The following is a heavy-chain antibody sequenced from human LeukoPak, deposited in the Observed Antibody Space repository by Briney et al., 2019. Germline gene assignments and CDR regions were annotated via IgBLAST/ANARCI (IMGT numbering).Heavy chain of an antibody. CDR3: ARQAEWFGGRLHWFDP. D-gene: IGHD3-10*01. CDR1: GGSISSSSYY. V-gene: IGHV4-39*01. Sequence: TSETLSLTCTVSGGSISSSSYYWGWIRQPPGKGLEWIGSIYYSGSTYYNPSLKSRVTISVDTSKNQFSLKLSSVTAADTAVYYCARQAEWFGGRLHWFDPWGQGTLVTVSS. CDR2: IYYSGST. J-gene: IGHJ5*02.